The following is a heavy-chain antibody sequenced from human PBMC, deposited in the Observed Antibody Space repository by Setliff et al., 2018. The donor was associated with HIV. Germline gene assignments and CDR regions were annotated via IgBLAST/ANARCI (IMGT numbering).Heavy chain of an antibody. CDR3: ARGAYYDFWSGFESGFDY. J-gene: IGHJ4*02. CDR1: GYTFPNYG. Sequence: ASVKVSCKASGYTFPNYGITWVRQAPGQGPEWMGIVNPSAGSTSYAQKFQGRVNMTSDTSTSTVYMGLSSLKSDDTAVYYCARGAYYDFWSGFESGFDYWGQGTLVTVSS. D-gene: IGHD3-3*01. CDR2: VNPSAGST. V-gene: IGHV1-46*01.